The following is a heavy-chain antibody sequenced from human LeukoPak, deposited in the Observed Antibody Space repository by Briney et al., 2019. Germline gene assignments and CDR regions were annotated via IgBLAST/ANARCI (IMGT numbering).Heavy chain of an antibody. CDR1: GGSFSGYY. Sequence: SSETLSLTCAVYGGSFSGYYWSWIRQPPGKGLEWIGEINHSGSTNYNPSLKSRVTISVDTSKNQFSLKLSSVTAADTAVYYCARVDCSNYVCYYYGMDVWGQGTTVTVSS. CDR3: ARVDCSNYVCYYYGMDV. CDR2: INHSGST. J-gene: IGHJ6*02. D-gene: IGHD4-11*01. V-gene: IGHV4-34*01.